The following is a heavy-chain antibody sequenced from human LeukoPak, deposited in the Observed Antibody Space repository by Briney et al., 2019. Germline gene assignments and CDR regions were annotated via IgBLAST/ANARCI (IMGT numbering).Heavy chain of an antibody. Sequence: ASVKVSCKASGGTFSSYAISWVRQAPGQGLEWMGGIIPIFGTANYAQKFQGRVTITADESTSTAYMELSSLRSEDTAVYYCARGFRELLPFDYWGQGTLVTVSS. V-gene: IGHV1-69*01. CDR1: GGTFSSYA. CDR3: ARGFRELLPFDY. CDR2: IIPIFGTA. D-gene: IGHD3-10*01. J-gene: IGHJ4*02.